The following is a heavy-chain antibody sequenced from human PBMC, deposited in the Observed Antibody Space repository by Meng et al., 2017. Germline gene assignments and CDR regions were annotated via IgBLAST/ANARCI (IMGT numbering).Heavy chain of an antibody. Sequence: QVQLQQGGAGLVKPSETLSLTCAVYGGSFSGYYWSWIRQPPGKGLEWIGEINHSGSTNYNPSLKSRVTISVDTSKNQFSLKLSSVTAADTAVYYCARVPGGIGAADYWGQGTLVTVSS. CDR2: INHSGST. J-gene: IGHJ4*02. D-gene: IGHD3-10*01. CDR1: GGSFSGYY. CDR3: ARVPGGIGAADY. V-gene: IGHV4-34*01.